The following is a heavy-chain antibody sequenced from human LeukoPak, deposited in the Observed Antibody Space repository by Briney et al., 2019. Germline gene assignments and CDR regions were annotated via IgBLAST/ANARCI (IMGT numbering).Heavy chain of an antibody. CDR1: GGSLSSYY. D-gene: IGHD3-3*01. V-gene: IGHV4-34*01. CDR3: ARGLEYDFWSGNYSDGFDM. Sequence: SETLSLTCAVYGGSLSSYYGSWIRQPPGKGLEWIGEINHSGSANYNPSLKSRVTMSLDTSKNQCSLQLKSLTAADTAVYYCARGLEYDFWSGNYSDGFDMWGHGTMVTVSP. J-gene: IGHJ3*02. CDR2: INHSGSA.